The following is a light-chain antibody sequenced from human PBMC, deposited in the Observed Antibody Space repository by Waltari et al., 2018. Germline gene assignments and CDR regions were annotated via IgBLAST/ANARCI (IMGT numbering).Light chain of an antibody. J-gene: IGLJ3*02. CDR3: AAWDDSLSGLV. V-gene: IGLV1-44*01. Sequence: QSVLTQPPSASGTPGQRVTISCSGSSSNIGTNSVNWYQQRPGTAPKLPIYGHNRRPTGVPDRFSGSKSGSSASLAISGLQSEDEADYYCAAWDDSLSGLVFGGGTKVTVL. CDR2: GHN. CDR1: SSNIGTNS.